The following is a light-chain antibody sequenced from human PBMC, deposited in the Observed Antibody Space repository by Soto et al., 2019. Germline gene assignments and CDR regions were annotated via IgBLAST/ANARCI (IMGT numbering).Light chain of an antibody. V-gene: IGLV7-46*01. Sequence: QAVVTQEPSLTVSPGGTVTLTCGSSAGAVTSVHYSYWFQQKPGQAPRSLIYDTNNKYSWTPARFSGSLLGGKAALTLSGAQPEDEAEYYGLVSDSGVRVFGGGTKLTVL. CDR1: AGAVTSVHY. CDR2: DTN. CDR3: LVSDSGVRV. J-gene: IGLJ3*02.